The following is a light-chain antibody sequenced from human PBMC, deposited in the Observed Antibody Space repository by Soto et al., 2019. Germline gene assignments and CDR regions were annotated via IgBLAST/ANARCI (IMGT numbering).Light chain of an antibody. Sequence: QSALTQPASVSGSPGQSITISCTGNSSDVGGYNSVSWFQQHPGKAPKLMIYEVTNRPSGVSNRFSGYKSGNTASLTISGLQAEDEADYYCSSYTSSSTDVVFGGGTKLTVL. J-gene: IGLJ2*01. CDR1: SSDVGGYNS. CDR2: EVT. V-gene: IGLV2-14*01. CDR3: SSYTSSSTDVV.